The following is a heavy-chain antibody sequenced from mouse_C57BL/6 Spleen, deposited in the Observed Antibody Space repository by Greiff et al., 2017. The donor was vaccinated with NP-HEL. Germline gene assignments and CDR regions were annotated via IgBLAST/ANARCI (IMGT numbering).Heavy chain of an antibody. CDR1: GFTFSDYG. CDR2: ISSGSSTI. CDR3: ALYYDYDEAFAY. J-gene: IGHJ3*01. V-gene: IGHV5-17*01. Sequence: EVKLVESGGGLVKPGGSLKLSCAASGFTFSDYGMHWVRQAPEKGLEWVAYISSGSSTIYYADTVKGRFTISRDNAKNTLFLQMTSLRSEDTAMYYCALYYDYDEAFAYWGQGTLVTVSA. D-gene: IGHD2-4*01.